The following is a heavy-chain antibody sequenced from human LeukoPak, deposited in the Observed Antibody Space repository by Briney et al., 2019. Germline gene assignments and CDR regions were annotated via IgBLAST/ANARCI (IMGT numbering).Heavy chain of an antibody. CDR3: ARTYYDFWSRYYPPSDVYCGMDV. CDR2: INPSGGST. Sequence: GASVKVSCKASGYTFTSYYMHWVRQAPGQGLEWMGIINPSGGSTSYAQKFQGRVTMTRDTSTSTVYMELSSLRSEDTAVYYCARTYYDFWSRYYPPSDVYCGMDVWGQGTTVTVSS. J-gene: IGHJ6*02. CDR1: GYTFTSYY. V-gene: IGHV1-46*01. D-gene: IGHD3-3*01.